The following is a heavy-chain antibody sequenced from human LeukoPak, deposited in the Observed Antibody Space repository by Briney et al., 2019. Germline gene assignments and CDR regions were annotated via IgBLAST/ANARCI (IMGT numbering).Heavy chain of an antibody. CDR2: MNPNSGNT. Sequence: GESLKISCKGSGYSFTNYWIGWVRQATGQGLEWMGWMNPNSGNTGYAQKFQSRVTITRNTSISTAYMELSSLRSEDTAVYYCARGGSESDYWGQGTLVTVSS. CDR1: GYSFTNYW. V-gene: IGHV1-8*03. D-gene: IGHD1-14*01. J-gene: IGHJ4*02. CDR3: ARGGSESDY.